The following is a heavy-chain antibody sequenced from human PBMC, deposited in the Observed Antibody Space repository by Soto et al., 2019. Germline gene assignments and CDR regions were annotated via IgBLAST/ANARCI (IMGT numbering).Heavy chain of an antibody. D-gene: IGHD3-3*01. CDR3: ARATETPSIFGVALPYFFDP. J-gene: IGHJ5*02. V-gene: IGHV4-31*03. CDR1: GGSISIYSSD. CDR2: IFSSGAF. Sequence: PSETLSLTCTVFGGSISIYSSDGSLIRKRPGMGLEWIGYIFSSGAFYYTPSLRGRVMILADTSKNHLTLRLSSVTAADTAVYYCARATETPSIFGVALPYFFDPWGQGTQVTVSS.